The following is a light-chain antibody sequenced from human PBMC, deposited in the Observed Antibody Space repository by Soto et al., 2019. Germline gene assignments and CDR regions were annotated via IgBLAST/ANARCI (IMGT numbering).Light chain of an antibody. J-gene: IGLJ3*02. Sequence: QSVLTQPASVSGSPGQSITISCTGTSSDVGGYNYVSWNQQHPDKAPKLIIYDVSYRPSGVSNRFSGSKSGNTASLTISGLQAEDEADYYCSSYTTTSALAFGGGTKLTVL. CDR2: DVS. CDR1: SSDVGGYNY. V-gene: IGLV2-14*01. CDR3: SSYTTTSALA.